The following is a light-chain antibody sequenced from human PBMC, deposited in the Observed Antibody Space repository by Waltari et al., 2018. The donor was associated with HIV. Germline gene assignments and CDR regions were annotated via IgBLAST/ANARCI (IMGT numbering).Light chain of an antibody. V-gene: IGLV4-69*01. Sequence: QLALTQSPSASASLGASVKLTCSLRSGHSTYAIAWHQQQPAKGPRFLMKVNSDGSHNKRDEIPDRFSVASSGAERYLTISSLQYEDEADYYCQTWGAGIQVFGGGTKLTVL. CDR2: VNSDGSH. CDR1: SGHSTYA. CDR3: QTWGAGIQV. J-gene: IGLJ2*01.